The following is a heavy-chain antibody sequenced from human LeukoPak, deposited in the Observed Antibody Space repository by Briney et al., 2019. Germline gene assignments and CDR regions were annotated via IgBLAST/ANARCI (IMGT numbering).Heavy chain of an antibody. CDR3: ARFDCSSTSCYKVEIYYFDY. CDR1: GFTFSSYW. V-gene: IGHV3-7*01. D-gene: IGHD2-2*02. CDR2: IKQDGSEK. J-gene: IGHJ4*02. Sequence: GGSLRLSCAASGFTFSSYWMSWVRQAPGKGLEWVANIKQDGSEKYYVDSVKGRFTISRDNAKNSLYLQMNSLRAEDTAVCYCARFDCSSTSCYKVEIYYFDYWGQGTLVTVSS.